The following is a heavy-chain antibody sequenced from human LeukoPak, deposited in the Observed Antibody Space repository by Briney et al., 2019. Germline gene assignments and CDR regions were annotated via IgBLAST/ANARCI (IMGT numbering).Heavy chain of an antibody. D-gene: IGHD3-22*01. CDR1: GFTFSSYG. CDR3: AKEGDYYDSSGYYSY. V-gene: IGHV3-30*02. CDR2: IRYDGSSN. Sequence: PGGSLRLSCAASGFTFSSYGMHWVRQAPGKGLEWVAFIRYDGSSNYYADSVKGRFTISRDNSKNTLFLQMNSLRAEDTAVYSCAKEGDYYDSSGYYSYWGQGTLVTVSS. J-gene: IGHJ4*02.